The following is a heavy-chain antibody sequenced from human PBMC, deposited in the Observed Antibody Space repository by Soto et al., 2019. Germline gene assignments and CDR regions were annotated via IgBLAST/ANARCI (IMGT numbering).Heavy chain of an antibody. CDR3: VKASTYSSSQGWFAP. V-gene: IGHV3-9*01. Sequence: GASLSLSCAASGFSFNCCASNWIRQPPGKGLEWVSGISWNSGNIDYADSVKGRFTISRDNAKNSLYLQMNSLRAEDTALYYCVKASTYSSSQGWFAPWGKGTMVTVSS. J-gene: IGHJ5*02. D-gene: IGHD6-6*01. CDR2: ISWNSGNI. CDR1: GFSFNCCA.